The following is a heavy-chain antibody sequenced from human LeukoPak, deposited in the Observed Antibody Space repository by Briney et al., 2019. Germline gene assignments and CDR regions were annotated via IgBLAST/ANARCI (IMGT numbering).Heavy chain of an antibody. Sequence: ASVKVSCKASGYTFTGHYMNWVRQAPEQGLEWMGWIKPKSGATTYVQKFQGRVTMTRDTSINTAYLELSSLTSDDTAIYYCARVREWEEISGAIPDYFDYWGQGTLSPSPQ. D-gene: IGHD3-3*01. CDR3: ARVREWEEISGAIPDYFDY. J-gene: IGHJ4*02. CDR2: IKPKSGAT. V-gene: IGHV1-2*02. CDR1: GYTFTGHY.